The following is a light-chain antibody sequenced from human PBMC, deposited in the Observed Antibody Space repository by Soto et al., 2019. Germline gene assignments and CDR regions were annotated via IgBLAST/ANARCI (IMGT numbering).Light chain of an antibody. CDR2: AAS. J-gene: IGKJ1*01. V-gene: IGKV1-9*01. CDR1: QGISNF. CDR3: QQYNRYLR. Sequence: IHLTQSPSSLSPSVGDRATITCRASQGISNFVAWYQQKPGKAPKLLIYAASTLQSGVPSRFSGSGSGTDFTLTISSLQHEDIVTYYSQQYNRYLRFGQGTKVDIK.